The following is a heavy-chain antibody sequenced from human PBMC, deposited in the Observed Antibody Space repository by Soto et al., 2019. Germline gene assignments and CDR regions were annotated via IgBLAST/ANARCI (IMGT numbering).Heavy chain of an antibody. Sequence: QVQLVESGGGVVQPGRSLRLSCAASGFSFSNYGMHWVRQAPGKGLEWVAVISYDVSNKYYADSVKGRFTISRDNSKNTLYLQMNSLRAEDTAVYYCAKDDGYYDSSGYPDYWGQGTLVTVSS. CDR1: GFSFSNYG. CDR3: AKDDGYYDSSGYPDY. CDR2: ISYDVSNK. J-gene: IGHJ4*02. D-gene: IGHD3-22*01. V-gene: IGHV3-30*18.